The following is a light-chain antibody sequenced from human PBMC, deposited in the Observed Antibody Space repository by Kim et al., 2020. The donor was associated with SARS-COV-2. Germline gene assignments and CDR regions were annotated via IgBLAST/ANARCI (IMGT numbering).Light chain of an antibody. CDR3: TSWDDSLDVVV. CDR1: SSNIQSNT. J-gene: IGLJ2*01. V-gene: IGLV1-44*01. Sequence: GQRVISSCSGRSSNIQSNTVNWYQQLPGTAPKLLIYRNDQRPSGVPGRFSGSKSGTSASLAITGLQSEDEAHYYCTSWDDSLDVVVFGGGTQLTVL. CDR2: RND.